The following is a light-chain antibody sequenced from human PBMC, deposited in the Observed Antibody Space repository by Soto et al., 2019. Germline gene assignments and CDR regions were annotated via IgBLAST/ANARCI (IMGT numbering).Light chain of an antibody. CDR2: AAS. V-gene: IGKV1-39*01. J-gene: IGKJ4*01. Sequence: DIQMTQSPSSLSASVGDRVTITCRASQSISSYLNWYQQKPGKAPKLLIYAASSLQSGVPSRFSGSGSGTDFTLTISCLQSEDFATYYCQQYYSYPRGFGGGTKVDIK. CDR1: QSISSY. CDR3: QQYYSYPRG.